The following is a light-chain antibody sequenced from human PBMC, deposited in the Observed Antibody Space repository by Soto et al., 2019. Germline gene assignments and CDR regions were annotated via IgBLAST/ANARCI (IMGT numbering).Light chain of an antibody. CDR1: SSDIGAGYD. CDR3: QSYDSSLSAYV. J-gene: IGLJ1*01. V-gene: IGLV1-40*01. CDR2: GNS. Sequence: VLTQPPSVSGAPGQRVTISCTGSSSDIGAGYDVHWYQQLPGTAPKLLIYGNSDRPSGVPDRFSGSKSGTSASLAITGLQAEDEADYYCQSYDSSLSAYVFGTGTKVTVL.